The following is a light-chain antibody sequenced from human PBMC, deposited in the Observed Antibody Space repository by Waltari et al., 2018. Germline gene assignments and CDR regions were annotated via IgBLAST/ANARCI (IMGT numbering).Light chain of an antibody. CDR1: QSISSS. CDR2: KAS. Sequence: DIQMTQSPSTLSASIGDRVTITCRASQSISSSLAWYQQNPGKAPKLLIYKASTLESGVPSRFSGSGSGTEFTLTISSLQPGDFATYYCQQYNSFSRTFGQGTKMDIK. CDR3: QQYNSFSRT. V-gene: IGKV1-5*03. J-gene: IGKJ1*01.